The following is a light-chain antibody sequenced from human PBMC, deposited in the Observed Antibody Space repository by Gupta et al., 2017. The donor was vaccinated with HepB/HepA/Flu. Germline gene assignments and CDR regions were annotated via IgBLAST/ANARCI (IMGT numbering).Light chain of an antibody. Sequence: DIQMTQSPSTLSASVGDRVTLTCRASQSISSWLAWYQQKPGKAPKLLIYKASSLESGVPSWCSGGGAGTEFTLTISRLQPDDFATYYCQQYNSYWTYGQGTKVEIK. V-gene: IGKV1-5*03. CDR3: QQYNSYWT. CDR2: KAS. J-gene: IGKJ1*01. CDR1: QSISSW.